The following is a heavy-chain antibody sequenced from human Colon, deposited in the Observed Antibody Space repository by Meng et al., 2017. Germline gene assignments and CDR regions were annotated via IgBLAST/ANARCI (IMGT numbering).Heavy chain of an antibody. Sequence: GDSLKISCAASGFSFSNFAMNWVRQAPGKGLEWVSVINISGGTTYADSVKGRFTMSRDNSKNTLYLHMTSLRAEDTALYYCAIEGVLAAAGTLDYWGQGTLVTVSS. CDR2: INISGGT. J-gene: IGHJ4*02. CDR3: AIEGVLAAAGTLDY. CDR1: GFSFSNFA. D-gene: IGHD6-13*01. V-gene: IGHV3-23*01.